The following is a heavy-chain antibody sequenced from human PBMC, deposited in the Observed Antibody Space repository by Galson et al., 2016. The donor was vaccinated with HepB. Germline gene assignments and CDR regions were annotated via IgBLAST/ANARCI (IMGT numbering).Heavy chain of an antibody. D-gene: IGHD1-20*01. Sequence: CLRLSCAASGFTFSSYWMSWVRQAPGKRLECVANIKQDGSEQYYVDSVKGRITISRDNSKNALYLEMNSLRAEDTAVHYCARDNWDDAGCSVDHWGQGTLVTVSS. V-gene: IGHV3-7*01. J-gene: IGHJ4*02. CDR1: GFTFSSYW. CDR2: IKQDGSEQ. CDR3: ARDNWDDAGCSVDH.